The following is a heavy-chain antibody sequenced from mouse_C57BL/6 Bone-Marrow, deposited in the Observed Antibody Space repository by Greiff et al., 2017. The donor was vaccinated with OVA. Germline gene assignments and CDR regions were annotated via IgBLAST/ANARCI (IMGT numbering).Heavy chain of an antibody. D-gene: IGHD2-4*01. V-gene: IGHV1-4*01. Sequence: QVQLQQSGAELARPGASVKMSCKASGYTFTSYTMHWVKQRPGPGLEWIGYINPSSGYTKYNQKFKDKATLTADKSSSTAYMQLSSLTSEDSAVYYCAGGYYDYDGGVYYYAMDYWGQGTSVTVSS. J-gene: IGHJ4*01. CDR1: GYTFTSYT. CDR3: AGGYYDYDGGVYYYAMDY. CDR2: INPSSGYT.